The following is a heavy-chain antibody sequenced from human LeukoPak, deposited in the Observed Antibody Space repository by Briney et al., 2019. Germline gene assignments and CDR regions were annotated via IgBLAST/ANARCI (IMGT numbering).Heavy chain of an antibody. Sequence: GGSLRLSCAASGFTFSSYWMNWARQAPGKGLEWVASINHNGNVNYYVDSVKGRFTISRDNAKNSLYLQMSNLRAEDTAVYYCARVRWDYYDSSGYYYEDAFDIWGQGTMVTVSS. CDR3: ARVRWDYYDSSGYYYEDAFDI. V-gene: IGHV3-7*03. CDR1: GFTFSSYW. J-gene: IGHJ3*02. D-gene: IGHD3-22*01. CDR2: INHNGNVN.